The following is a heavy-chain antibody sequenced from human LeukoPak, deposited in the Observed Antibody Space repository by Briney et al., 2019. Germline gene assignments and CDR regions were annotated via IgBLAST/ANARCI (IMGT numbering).Heavy chain of an antibody. CDR2: IHTSGST. CDR1: GGSISSYY. V-gene: IGHV4-4*07. CDR3: AKDINTVGVIRWFDP. Sequence: SETLSLTCTVSGGSISSYYWSWIRQPAGKGLQWIGRIHTSGSTNYNPSLKSRVTMSADTSKKQFSLKLSSVTAADTAVYYCAKDINTVGVIRWFDPWGQGTLVTVSS. J-gene: IGHJ5*02. D-gene: IGHD3-10*01.